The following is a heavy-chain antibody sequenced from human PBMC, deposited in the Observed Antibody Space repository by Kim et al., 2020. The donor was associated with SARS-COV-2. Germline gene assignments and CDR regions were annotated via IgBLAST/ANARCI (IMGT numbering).Heavy chain of an antibody. Sequence: GGSLRLSCAASGFNFGEYSMHWVRQAPGKGLEWVAHIIWNSVTISYADSVKGRFTISRDNAKNSLYLQMNSLRAEDTALYYCTRDIVATTGVAMDVWGQGTTVTVSS. D-gene: IGHD5-12*01. CDR1: GFNFGEYS. J-gene: IGHJ6*02. V-gene: IGHV3-9*01. CDR2: IIWNSVTI. CDR3: TRDIVATTGVAMDV.